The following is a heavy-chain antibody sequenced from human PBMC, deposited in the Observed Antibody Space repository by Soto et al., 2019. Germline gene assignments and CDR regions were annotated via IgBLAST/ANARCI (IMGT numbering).Heavy chain of an antibody. Sequence: GESLKISCKGSGYSFTSYWISWVRQMPGKGLEWMGRIDPSDSYTNYSPSFQGHVTISADKSISTAYLQWSSLKASDTAMYYWARLNPVWWLNYYYGMDVWGQGTTVTVSS. D-gene: IGHD5-12*01. V-gene: IGHV5-10-1*01. CDR3: ARLNPVWWLNYYYGMDV. CDR1: GYSFTSYW. CDR2: IDPSDSYT. J-gene: IGHJ6*02.